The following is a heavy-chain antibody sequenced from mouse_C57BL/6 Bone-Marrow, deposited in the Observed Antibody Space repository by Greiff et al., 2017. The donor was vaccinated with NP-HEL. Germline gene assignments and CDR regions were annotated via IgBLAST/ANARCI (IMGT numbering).Heavy chain of an antibody. CDR1: GYTFTSYW. V-gene: IGHV1-50*01. CDR3: ARWFLYGSSPFAY. Sequence: QVQLQQPGAELVKPGASVKLSCKASGYTFTSYWMQWVKQRPGQGLEWIGEIDPSDSYTNYNQKFKGKATLTVDTSSSTAYMQLSSLTSEDSAVYYCARWFLYGSSPFAYWGQGTLVTVSA. D-gene: IGHD1-1*01. J-gene: IGHJ3*01. CDR2: IDPSDSYT.